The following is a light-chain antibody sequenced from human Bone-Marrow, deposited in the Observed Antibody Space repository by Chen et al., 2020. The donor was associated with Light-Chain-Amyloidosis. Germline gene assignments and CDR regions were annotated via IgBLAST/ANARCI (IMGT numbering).Light chain of an antibody. CDR3: QVWDSSSDLPV. CDR1: NIGSKS. V-gene: IGLV3-21*03. CDR2: DDT. Sequence: SYVLTQPPLVSLAPGKTARITCGGNNIGSKSVHWYQQKPGQSPVLVVYDDTDRPSGIPERFSGSNSGTTATLTISRVEAGNEADYHCQVWDSSSDLPVFGGGTKLTVL. J-gene: IGLJ2*01.